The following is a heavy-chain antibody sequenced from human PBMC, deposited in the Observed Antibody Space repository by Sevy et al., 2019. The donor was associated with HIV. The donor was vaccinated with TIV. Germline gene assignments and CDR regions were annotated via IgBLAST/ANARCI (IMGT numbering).Heavy chain of an antibody. V-gene: IGHV3-30*18. D-gene: IGHD3-10*01. CDR3: AKEVEGYYGSGSYHEFDY. J-gene: IGHJ4*02. CDR2: ISYDGSNK. CDR1: GFTFSSYG. Sequence: GGSLRLSCAASGFTFSSYGMHWVRQAPVKGLEWVAVISYDGSNKYYADSVKGRFTISRDNSKNTLYLQMNSLRAEDTAVYYCAKEVEGYYGSGSYHEFDYWGQGTLVTVSS.